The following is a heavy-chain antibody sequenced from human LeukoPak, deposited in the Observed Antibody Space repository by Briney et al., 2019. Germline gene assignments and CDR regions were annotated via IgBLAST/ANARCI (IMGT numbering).Heavy chain of an antibody. CDR3: ARDVRKGSNWYIY. CDR2: ISSSSSYI. CDR1: GFTFSSYS. D-gene: IGHD6-13*01. V-gene: IGHV3-21*01. J-gene: IGHJ4*02. Sequence: PGGSLRLSCAASGFTFSSYSMNWVRQAPGKGLEWVSSISSSSSYIYYADSVKGRFTFSRDNAKNSLYLQMNSLRAADTAVYYCARDVRKGSNWYIYWGQGTLVTVSS.